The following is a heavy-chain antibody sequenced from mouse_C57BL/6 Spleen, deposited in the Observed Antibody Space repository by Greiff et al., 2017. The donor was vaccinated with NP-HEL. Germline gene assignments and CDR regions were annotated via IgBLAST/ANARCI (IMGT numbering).Heavy chain of an antibody. Sequence: VQLQQSGAELVRPGSSVKLSCKASGYTFTSYWMDWVKQRPGQGLEWIGNIYPSDSETHYNQKFKDKATLTVDKSSSTAYMQLSSLTSEDSAVYYCARWGGNYPFDYWGQCTTLTVSS. J-gene: IGHJ2*01. D-gene: IGHD2-1*01. CDR1: GYTFTSYW. CDR2: IYPSDSET. V-gene: IGHV1-61*01. CDR3: ARWGGNYPFDY.